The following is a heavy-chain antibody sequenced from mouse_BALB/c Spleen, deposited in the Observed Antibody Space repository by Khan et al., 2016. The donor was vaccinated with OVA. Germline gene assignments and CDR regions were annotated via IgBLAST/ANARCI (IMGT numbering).Heavy chain of an antibody. J-gene: IGHJ3*01. CDR1: GYAFTNYL. CDR2: INPGSGGT. V-gene: IGHV1-54*01. CDR3: AGGGCGGFAY. Sequence: QVQLQQSGAELVRPGTSVKVSCKASGYAFTNYLIEWVKQRPGQGLEWIGVINPGSGGTNYNEKFKGKATLTAATSSSTAYMQFSSLTSYVSAVSFCAGGGCGGFAYWGQGTLVTVSA.